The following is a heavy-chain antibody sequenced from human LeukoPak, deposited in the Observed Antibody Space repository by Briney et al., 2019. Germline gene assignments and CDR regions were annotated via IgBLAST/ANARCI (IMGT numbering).Heavy chain of an antibody. J-gene: IGHJ5*02. CDR2: IYYSGST. V-gene: IGHV4-31*03. Sequence: PSQTLSLTCTVSGGSISSGGYYWSWIRQHPGKGLEWIGYIYYSGSTYYNPSLKSRVTISVDTSKNQFSLKLSSVTAADTAVYYCARGLSSRMYNWFDPWGQGTLVTVSA. D-gene: IGHD2/OR15-2a*01. CDR3: ARGLSSRMYNWFDP. CDR1: GGSISSGGYY.